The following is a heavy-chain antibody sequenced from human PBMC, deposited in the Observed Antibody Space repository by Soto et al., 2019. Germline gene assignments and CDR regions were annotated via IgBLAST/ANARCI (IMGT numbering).Heavy chain of an antibody. Sequence: GASVKVSCKASGGTFSSYAISWVRQAPGQGLEWMGGIIPIFGTANYAQKFQGRVTITADESTSTAYMELSSLRSEDTAVYYCARVTGTTQHYYYYGMDVWGQGTTVTVSS. CDR2: IIPIFGTA. CDR1: GGTFSSYA. V-gene: IGHV1-69*13. J-gene: IGHJ6*02. CDR3: ARVTGTTQHYYYYGMDV. D-gene: IGHD1-7*01.